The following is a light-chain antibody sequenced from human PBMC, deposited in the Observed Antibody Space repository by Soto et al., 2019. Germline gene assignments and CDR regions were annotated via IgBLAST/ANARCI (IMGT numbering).Light chain of an antibody. V-gene: IGLV1-44*01. Sequence: QSVLTQPPSASGTPGQRVTISCSGSNSNIGRHTVNWYQQLPGTAPHLLIYTDNQRPSGVPDRFSDSKTGTSASLAISARQSEDEADYYCAAWDDSLGAWVFGGGTKVTVL. CDR3: AAWDDSLGAWV. J-gene: IGLJ3*02. CDR1: NSNIGRHT. CDR2: TDN.